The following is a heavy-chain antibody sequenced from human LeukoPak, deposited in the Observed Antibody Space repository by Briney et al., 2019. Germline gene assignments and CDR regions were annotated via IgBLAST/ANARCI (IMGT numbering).Heavy chain of an antibody. V-gene: IGHV3-23*01. CDR2: ISGSGGST. J-gene: IGHJ4*02. CDR3: AKVSGYSYGNFDY. CDR1: GFIFDDYG. Sequence: GGSLRLSCVASGFIFDDYGMNWVRQAPGKGLEWVSAISGSGGSTYYADSVKGRFTISRDNSKNTLYLQMNSPRAEDTAVYYCAKVSGYSYGNFDYWGQGTLVTVSS. D-gene: IGHD5-18*01.